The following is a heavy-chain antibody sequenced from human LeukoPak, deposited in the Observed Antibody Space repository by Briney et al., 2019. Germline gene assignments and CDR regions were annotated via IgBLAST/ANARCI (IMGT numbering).Heavy chain of an antibody. V-gene: IGHV4-38-2*02. CDR3: ARAYSNWFDP. CDR2: TYHSGST. CDR1: GYSISSGYY. D-gene: IGHD4-11*01. J-gene: IGHJ5*02. Sequence: PSETLSLTCTVSGYSISSGYYWGWIRQPPGKGLEWLGSTYHSGSTYNNPSLKSRVTMSVDTSKNQFSLKLTSVTAADTAVYYCARAYSNWFDPWGQGTLVTVSS.